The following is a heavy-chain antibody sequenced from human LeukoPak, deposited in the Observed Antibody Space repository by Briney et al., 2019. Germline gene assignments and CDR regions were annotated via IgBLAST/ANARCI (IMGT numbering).Heavy chain of an antibody. CDR2: MNPNSGNT. D-gene: IGHD2-2*01. J-gene: IGHJ5*02. CDR3: AREYQLLGTVYNYFDP. CDR1: GYTFTGYY. V-gene: IGHV1-8*02. Sequence: VASVKVSCKASGYTFTGYYMHWVRQAPGQGLEWMGWMNPNSGNTGYAQKFQGRVTMTRNTSISTAYMELTSLRSEDTAVYHCAREYQLLGTVYNYFDPWGQGTLVTVSS.